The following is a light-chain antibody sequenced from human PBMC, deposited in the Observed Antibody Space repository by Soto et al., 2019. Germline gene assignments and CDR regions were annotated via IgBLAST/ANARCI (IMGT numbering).Light chain of an antibody. CDR3: AAWDDSLGDI. Sequence: QSVMTQPPSAAGTPGQRVTISCSGSSSNIGSNYVYWYQQLPGAAPKLLIYRNNLRPSGVPDRFSASKSGTSASLAISGLRSEAETDYSCAAWDDSLGDIFGTGTKVTVL. V-gene: IGLV1-47*01. CDR1: SSNIGSNY. J-gene: IGLJ1*01. CDR2: RNN.